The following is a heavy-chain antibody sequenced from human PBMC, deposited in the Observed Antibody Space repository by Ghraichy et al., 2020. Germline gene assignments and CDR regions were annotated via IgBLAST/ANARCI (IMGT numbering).Heavy chain of an antibody. CDR2: IRYDVSDK. CDR1: GFTFSNYG. V-gene: IGHV3-30*02. D-gene: IGHD3-22*01. CDR3: AKHPRHYDTSAYFYWGNDADFYFDH. J-gene: IGHJ4*02. Sequence: GGSLRLSCAASGFTFSNYGMHWVRQSPGKGLEWISFIRYDVSDKHYADSVKGRFTISRDNSRNTLFLQLNSLRPEDSAVYYCAKHPRHYDTSAYFYWGNDADFYFDHWGRGTLVTVSS.